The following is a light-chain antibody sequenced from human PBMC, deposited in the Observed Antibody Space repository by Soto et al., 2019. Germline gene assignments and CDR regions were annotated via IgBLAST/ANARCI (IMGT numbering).Light chain of an antibody. CDR2: DAS. CDR3: QQRSNWPFLT. CDR1: QSVSSY. Sequence: DIVLTQSPATLSLSPGDRATLSCRASQSVSSYLAWYQQKPGQAPRLLIYDASNRATGIPARFSGSGSGTDFTLTISSLEPEDFAVYYCQQRSNWPFLTFGGGTKVEIK. J-gene: IGKJ4*01. V-gene: IGKV3-11*01.